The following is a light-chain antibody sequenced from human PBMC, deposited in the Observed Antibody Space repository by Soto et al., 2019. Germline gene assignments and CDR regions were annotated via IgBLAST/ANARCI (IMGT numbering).Light chain of an antibody. Sequence: QSALTQPASVSGSPGQSITISCTGTSSDVGRYNYVSWYQQHPGKAPKLMIYEVSNRPSGVSNRFSGSKSGNTASLTISGLQAEDEADYYCSSYTPPSPRVFGGGTKLTVL. CDR1: SSDVGRYNY. CDR2: EVS. V-gene: IGLV2-14*01. J-gene: IGLJ3*02. CDR3: SSYTPPSPRV.